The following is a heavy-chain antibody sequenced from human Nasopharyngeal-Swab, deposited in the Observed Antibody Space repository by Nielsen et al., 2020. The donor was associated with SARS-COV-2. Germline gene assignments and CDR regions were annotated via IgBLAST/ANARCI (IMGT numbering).Heavy chain of an antibody. Sequence: SVKVSCKASGYTFTGYYMHWVRQAPGQGLEGMGCINPNSGGTNYAQKFQGRVTMTRDTSISTAYMELSRLRSDDTAVYYCARAGNSSGYYPSDYWGQGTLVTVSS. V-gene: IGHV1-2*02. J-gene: IGHJ4*02. CDR3: ARAGNSSGYYPSDY. CDR2: INPNSGGT. CDR1: GYTFTGYY. D-gene: IGHD3-22*01.